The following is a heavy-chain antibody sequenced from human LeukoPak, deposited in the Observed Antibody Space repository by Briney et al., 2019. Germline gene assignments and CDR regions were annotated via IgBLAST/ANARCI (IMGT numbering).Heavy chain of an antibody. J-gene: IGHJ4*02. CDR2: IYTSGST. D-gene: IGHD3-22*01. Sequence: PSETLSLTCTVSGGSISSYYWSWIRQPAGKGLEWIGRIYTSGSTNYNPSLKSRVTMSVDTSKNQFSLKLSSVTAADTAVYYCAREPRPRYYYDSSGFFDYWGQGTLVTVSS. CDR1: GGSISSYY. V-gene: IGHV4-4*07. CDR3: AREPRPRYYYDSSGFFDY.